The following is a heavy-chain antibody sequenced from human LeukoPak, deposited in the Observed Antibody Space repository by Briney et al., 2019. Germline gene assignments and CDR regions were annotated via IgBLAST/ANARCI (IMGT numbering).Heavy chain of an antibody. CDR2: ISGSGGST. J-gene: IGHJ4*02. CDR3: ARTYYYDSSGYYYYVY. D-gene: IGHD3-22*01. Sequence: GGSLRLSCAASGSTFSSYAMSWVRQAPGKGLEWVSAISGSGGSTYYADSVKGRFTISRDNSKNTLYLQMNSLRAEDTAVYYCARTYYYDSSGYYYYVYWGQGTLVTVSS. V-gene: IGHV3-23*01. CDR1: GSTFSSYA.